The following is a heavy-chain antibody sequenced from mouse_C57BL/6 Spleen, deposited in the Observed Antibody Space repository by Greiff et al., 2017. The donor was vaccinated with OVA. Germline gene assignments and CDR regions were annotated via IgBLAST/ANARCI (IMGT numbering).Heavy chain of an antibody. CDR3: ARREGMDY. J-gene: IGHJ4*01. Sequence: VQLQQSGPELVKPGASVKISCKASGYAFSSSWMNWVKQRPGKGLEWIGRIYPGDGDPNYNGKFKGKATLTADKSSSTASMQLRSLTSEDSAVYFCARREGMDYWGQGTSVTVSS. CDR2: IYPGDGDP. V-gene: IGHV1-82*01. CDR1: GYAFSSSW.